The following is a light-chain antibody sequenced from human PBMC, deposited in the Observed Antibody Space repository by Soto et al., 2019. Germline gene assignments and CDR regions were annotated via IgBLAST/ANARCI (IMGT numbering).Light chain of an antibody. CDR3: QSYDTILSASV. V-gene: IGLV1-40*01. J-gene: IGLJ2*01. CDR1: TSNIGAGYD. CDR2: VNS. Sequence: QSLLTQPPSVSGAPGQTVTISCSGSTSNIGAGYDVNWYQQLPGTAPKLLIYVNSNRPSGVPDRFSGSKSGTSASLAITGLQAEDEADYYCQSYDTILSASVFGGGTKLTVL.